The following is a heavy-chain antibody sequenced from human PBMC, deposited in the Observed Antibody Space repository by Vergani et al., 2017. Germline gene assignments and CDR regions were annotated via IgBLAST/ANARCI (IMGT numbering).Heavy chain of an antibody. Sequence: QITLKESGPTLVKPTQTLTLTCTFSGFSLSTSGMRASWIRQPPGKALEWLARIDWDDDKFYSPSLKTRLTISKDTSKNQVVLTMTNMDPVDTATYYCARSYYYDTFDYWGQGTLVTVSS. V-gene: IGHV2-70*04. CDR3: ARSYYYDTFDY. CDR2: IDWDDDK. J-gene: IGHJ4*02. D-gene: IGHD3-22*01. CDR1: GFSLSTSGMR.